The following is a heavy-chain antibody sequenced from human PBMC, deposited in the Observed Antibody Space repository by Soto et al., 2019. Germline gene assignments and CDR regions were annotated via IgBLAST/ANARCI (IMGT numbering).Heavy chain of an antibody. CDR2: IYYSGTT. CDR3: ATGYSYYPN. Sequence: PSETLSLTCTVSGGSVSSNSYFWSWIRQPPGKGLEWIGYIYYSGTTNYNSSLKSRVTILLDTSRNHFSLKLSSVTAADTAVYYCATGYSYYPNWGQGARVTVS. D-gene: IGHD3-16*01. J-gene: IGHJ4*02. CDR1: GGSVSSNSYF. V-gene: IGHV4-61*03.